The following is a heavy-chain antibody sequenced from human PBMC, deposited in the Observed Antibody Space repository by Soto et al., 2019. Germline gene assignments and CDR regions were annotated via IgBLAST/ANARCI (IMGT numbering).Heavy chain of an antibody. J-gene: IGHJ4*02. CDR3: MLGSGWKDFDY. V-gene: IGHV4-39*01. CDR2: IYYSGST. D-gene: IGHD3-22*01. Sequence: PSETLSLTCTVSGGSISGSSYYWGWIRQPPGKGLEWIGNIYYSGSTYYNQSLKSRVTISVDTSKNQFSLKLSSVTAADTAVYYCMLGSGWKDFDYWGQGTLVTVSS. CDR1: GGSISGSSYY.